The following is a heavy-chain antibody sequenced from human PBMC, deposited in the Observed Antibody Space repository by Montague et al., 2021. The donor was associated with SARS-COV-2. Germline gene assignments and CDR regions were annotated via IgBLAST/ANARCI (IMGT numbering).Heavy chain of an antibody. CDR1: GGSMSDHY. CDR3: ARAVSVWRAVNWFDP. CDR2: NYHRGGI. V-gene: IGHV4-59*11. J-gene: IGHJ5*02. D-gene: IGHD3-16*01. Sequence: SDTLSLTCTVSGGSMSDHYWAWIRQHPGKGLEWLAYNYHRGGINSNASLKCLVTMSVDTSKNQFSLKLTSVTAADTAVYYWARAVSVWRAVNWFDPWGQGTLVTVSS.